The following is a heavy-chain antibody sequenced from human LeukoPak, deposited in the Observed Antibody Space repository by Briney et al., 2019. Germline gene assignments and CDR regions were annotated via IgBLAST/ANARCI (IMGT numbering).Heavy chain of an antibody. V-gene: IGHV3-48*03. J-gene: IGHJ6*04. CDR3: AELGITMIGGV. Sequence: GGSLRLSCAASGFTFSSYGMNWVRQAPGEGLEWVSYISSSGSTIYYADSVKGRFTISRDNAKNSLYLQMNSLRAEDTAVYYCAELGITMIGGVWGKGTTVTISS. CDR2: ISSSGSTI. D-gene: IGHD3-10*02. CDR1: GFTFSSYG.